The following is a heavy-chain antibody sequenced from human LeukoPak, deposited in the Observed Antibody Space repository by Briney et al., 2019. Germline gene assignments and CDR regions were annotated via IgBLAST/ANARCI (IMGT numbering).Heavy chain of an antibody. V-gene: IGHV4-59*08. Sequence: SETLSPTCTVSGGSIISYYWSWIRQPPGKGLEWIGYIYYSGSTNYNPSLKSRVTISVDTSKNQFSLKLSSVTAADTAVYYCARQARYCTNGVCYTGSFDHWGQGTLVTVSS. J-gene: IGHJ4*02. CDR1: GGSIISYY. CDR2: IYYSGST. D-gene: IGHD2-8*01. CDR3: ARQARYCTNGVCYTGSFDH.